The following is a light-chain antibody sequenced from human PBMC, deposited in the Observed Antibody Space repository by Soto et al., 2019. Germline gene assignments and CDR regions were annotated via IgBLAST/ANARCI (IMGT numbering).Light chain of an antibody. CDR2: SAT. Sequence: DIQMTQSPSYLLASVGDRVTLTCRASQSIITFLNWYQQKTGKAPKLLIYSATSLETGVSSRFSAFASATYFTLTINNLQPEDAATYFCQQSHSTPLNFGGGTKLQIK. V-gene: IGKV1-39*01. CDR1: QSIITF. J-gene: IGKJ4*01. CDR3: QQSHSTPLN.